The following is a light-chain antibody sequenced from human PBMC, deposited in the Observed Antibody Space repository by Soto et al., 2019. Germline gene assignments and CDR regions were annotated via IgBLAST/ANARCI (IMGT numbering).Light chain of an antibody. V-gene: IGKV3-15*01. Sequence: EIVMTQSPATLSVSPGERATLSCRASQSVSSDLAWYQQKAGQAPRLLMFAASTRATGIPARFSGSGSGTEFTLTISSLQSEDFAVYYCQQSNNWPPTFGQGTKVEIK. J-gene: IGKJ1*01. CDR2: AAS. CDR1: QSVSSD. CDR3: QQSNNWPPT.